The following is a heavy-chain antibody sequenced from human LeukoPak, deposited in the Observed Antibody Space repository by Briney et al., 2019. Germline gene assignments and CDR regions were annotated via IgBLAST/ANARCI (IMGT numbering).Heavy chain of an antibody. CDR3: ARCSDDDIVVVPAAIYAFDI. D-gene: IGHD2-2*01. Sequence: GSLRLSCAASGFIVSSNYMSWVRQPPGKGLEWIGEINHSGSTNYNPSLKSRVTISVDTSKNQFSLKLSSVTAADTAVYYCARCSDDDIVVVPAAIYAFDIWGQGTMVTVSS. CDR2: INHSGST. V-gene: IGHV4-34*01. J-gene: IGHJ3*02. CDR1: GFIVSSNY.